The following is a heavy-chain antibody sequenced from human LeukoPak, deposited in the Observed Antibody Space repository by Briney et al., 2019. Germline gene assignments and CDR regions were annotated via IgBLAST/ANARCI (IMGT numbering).Heavy chain of an antibody. J-gene: IGHJ4*02. D-gene: IGHD5-24*01. CDR1: GFTFSSYA. CDR3: AKDGVATIGYFDY. Sequence: GGSLRLSCAASGFTFSSYAMSWVRQAPGKGLEWVSAISGSGGSTYYEDSVKGRFTISRDNSKNTLYLQMNSLKAEDTAVYYCAKDGVATIGYFDYWGQGTLVTVSS. V-gene: IGHV3-23*01. CDR2: ISGSGGST.